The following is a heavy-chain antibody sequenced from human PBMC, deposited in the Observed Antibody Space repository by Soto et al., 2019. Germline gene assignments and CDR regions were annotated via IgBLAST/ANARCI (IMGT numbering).Heavy chain of an antibody. CDR2: IYYSGNT. V-gene: IGHV4-31*03. CDR1: GGSIRSGGYY. Sequence: PSETLSLTCTVSGGSIRSGGYYWSRVRQNPRRGLEWIGNIYYSGNTYYNPSLKSRLTISVDTSKNQFSLNLSSVTAADTAVYYCARDRLMATAGTARRYFGLDVWGQGTTVT. CDR3: ARDRLMATAGTARRYFGLDV. D-gene: IGHD5-18*01. J-gene: IGHJ6*02.